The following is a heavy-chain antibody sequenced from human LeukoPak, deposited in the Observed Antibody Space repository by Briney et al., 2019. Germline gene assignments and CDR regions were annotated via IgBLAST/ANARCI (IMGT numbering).Heavy chain of an antibody. Sequence: PSETLSLTCTVSGGPISSGSYYWGWIRQPPGKGLEWIASIYYSGTTYYNPSLKSRVTISVDTSKNQFSLKLNSVTAADTAVYYCATSRSIAVAESYFWGQGTLVTVSS. CDR1: GGPISSGSYY. D-gene: IGHD6-19*01. J-gene: IGHJ4*02. CDR3: ATSRSIAVAESYF. V-gene: IGHV4-39*01. CDR2: IYYSGTT.